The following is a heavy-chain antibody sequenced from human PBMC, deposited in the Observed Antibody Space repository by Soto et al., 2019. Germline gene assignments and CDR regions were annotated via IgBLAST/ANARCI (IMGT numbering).Heavy chain of an antibody. Sequence: SETLSLTCTVSGGSISSGGYYWSWIRQHPGKGLEWIGYIYYSGSTYYNPSLKSRVTISVDTSKNQFSLKLSSVTAADTAVYYCARAMLRHCTNGVCYTRGAIDAFDIWGQGTMVTVSS. V-gene: IGHV4-31*03. CDR3: ARAMLRHCTNGVCYTRGAIDAFDI. CDR2: IYYSGST. CDR1: GGSISSGGYY. D-gene: IGHD2-8*01. J-gene: IGHJ3*02.